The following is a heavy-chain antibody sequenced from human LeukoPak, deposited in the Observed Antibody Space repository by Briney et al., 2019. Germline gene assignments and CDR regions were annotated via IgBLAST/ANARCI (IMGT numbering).Heavy chain of an antibody. CDR3: AQDWWGSYLS. J-gene: IGHJ4*02. D-gene: IGHD1-26*01. V-gene: IGHV3-43*02. CDR1: GFTFASYA. Sequence: SGGSLRLSCTASGFTFASYAMHWVRQAPGKGLEYVSLIFGDGETTHYADSVKGRFTIPRDNSKNSLYLQMNNLRSDDTAFYYCAQDWWGSYLSWGRGTLVTVSS. CDR2: IFGDGETT.